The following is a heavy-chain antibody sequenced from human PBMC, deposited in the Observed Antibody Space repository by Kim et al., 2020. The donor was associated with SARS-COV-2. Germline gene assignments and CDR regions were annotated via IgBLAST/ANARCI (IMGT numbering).Heavy chain of an antibody. CDR3: AREGRDYYDSSGYLVFGDY. Sequence: GGSLRLSCAASGFTFSSYSMNWVRQAPGKGLEWVSSISSSSSYIYYADSVKGRFTISRDNAKNSLYLQMNSLRAEDTAVYYCAREGRDYYDSSGYLVFGDYWGQGTLVTVSS. D-gene: IGHD3-22*01. J-gene: IGHJ4*02. CDR1: GFTFSSYS. CDR2: ISSSSSYI. V-gene: IGHV3-21*01.